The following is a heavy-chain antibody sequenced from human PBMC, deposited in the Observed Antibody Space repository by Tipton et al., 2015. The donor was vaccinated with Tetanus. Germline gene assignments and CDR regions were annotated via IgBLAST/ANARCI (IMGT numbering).Heavy chain of an antibody. V-gene: IGHV3-33*08. CDR3: AREADCSGGSCFSGDFDN. CDR1: GFLFSSYT. Sequence: SLRLSCAASGFLFSSYTMNWVRQAPGKGLEWVAVSWYDGTDKYYADSVKGRYTISRDNSKNTLYLQMNSLRAEDTAVYYCAREADCSGGSCFSGDFDNWGQGTQVTVSS. CDR2: SWYDGTDK. J-gene: IGHJ4*02. D-gene: IGHD2-15*01.